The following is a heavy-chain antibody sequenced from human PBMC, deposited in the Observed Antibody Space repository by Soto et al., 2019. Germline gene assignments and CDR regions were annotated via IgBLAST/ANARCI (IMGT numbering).Heavy chain of an antibody. D-gene: IGHD3-10*01. CDR1: GGSISSGGYY. Sequence: PSEMLSLTCTVSGGSISSGGYYWSWIRQQPGKGLEWIGYIYYSGSTYYNPSLKSRVTISVDTSKNQFSLKLSSVTAADTAVYYCARAPMVPGRNWFDPWGQGTLVTVSS. V-gene: IGHV4-31*03. CDR2: IYYSGST. J-gene: IGHJ5*02. CDR3: ARAPMVPGRNWFDP.